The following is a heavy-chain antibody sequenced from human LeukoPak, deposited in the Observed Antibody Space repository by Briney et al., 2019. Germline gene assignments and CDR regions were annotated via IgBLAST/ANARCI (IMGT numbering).Heavy chain of an antibody. V-gene: IGHV3-23*01. Sequence: GGSLRLSCAASGFTFSSYAMSWVRQAPGKGLEWVSAISGSGGSTYYADSVKGRFTISRDNSKNTLYLQMNGLRAEDTAVYYCARGQNYDILTGPSQVAFDIWGQGTMVTVSS. CDR2: ISGSGGST. CDR1: GFTFSSYA. CDR3: ARGQNYDILTGPSQVAFDI. J-gene: IGHJ3*02. D-gene: IGHD3-9*01.